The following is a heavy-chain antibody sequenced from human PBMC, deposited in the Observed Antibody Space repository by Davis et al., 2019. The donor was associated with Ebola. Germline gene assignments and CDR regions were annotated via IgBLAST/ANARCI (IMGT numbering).Heavy chain of an antibody. V-gene: IGHV3-7*01. Sequence: PGGSLRLSCAGSGFTFSNYWMSWVRQAPGKGLEWVANIKQDGSEISYVDSVKGRFTISRDNAKNSLYLQMNSLRAEDTAVYYCARDGVPAALDYWGQGTLVTVSS. CDR1: GFTFSNYW. D-gene: IGHD2-2*01. CDR3: ARDGVPAALDY. J-gene: IGHJ4*02. CDR2: IKQDGSEI.